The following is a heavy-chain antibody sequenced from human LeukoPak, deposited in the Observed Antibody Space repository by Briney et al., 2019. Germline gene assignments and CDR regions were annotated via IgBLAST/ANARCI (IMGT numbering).Heavy chain of an antibody. V-gene: IGHV4-4*07. Sequence: PAETLSLTCTVSDASVSGYYWSWIRLPAGKGLEWIGRLYNNGSTNCNPSLKSRVTMSVDTPKNQLSLRLKSVTAADTAVYYCTRDIGSGDYVFFDSWGQGTRVIVSS. D-gene: IGHD4-17*01. CDR3: TRDIGSGDYVFFDS. J-gene: IGHJ4*02. CDR1: DASVSGYY. CDR2: LYNNGST.